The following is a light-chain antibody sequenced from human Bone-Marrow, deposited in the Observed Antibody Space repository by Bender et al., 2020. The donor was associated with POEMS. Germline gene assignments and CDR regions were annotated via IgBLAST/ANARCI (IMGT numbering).Light chain of an antibody. CDR2: QDD. CDR1: RLGDNS. Sequence: SNDLTQPPSVSVSPGQTATISCSGDRLGDNSACWYQQKPGQSPVLIIFQDDMRPSGIPERFSGSNSGSTATLTISGTQAMDEADYFCQAWDSSTYWVFGGGTKLTVL. V-gene: IGLV3-1*01. J-gene: IGLJ3*02. CDR3: QAWDSSTYWV.